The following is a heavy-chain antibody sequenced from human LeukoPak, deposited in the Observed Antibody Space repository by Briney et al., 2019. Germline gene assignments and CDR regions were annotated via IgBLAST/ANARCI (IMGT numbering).Heavy chain of an antibody. Sequence: GGSLRLSCVASGFTFSDYYMSWIRQAPGKGLEWVSYVRSSGTTIHYADSVKGRFTISRDNAKNSLYLQMNSLRAEDTAVYYCARDRGAVTDVFDYWGQGTLVTVSS. D-gene: IGHD6-19*01. V-gene: IGHV3-11*04. CDR1: GFTFSDYY. J-gene: IGHJ4*02. CDR2: VRSSGTTI. CDR3: ARDRGAVTDVFDY.